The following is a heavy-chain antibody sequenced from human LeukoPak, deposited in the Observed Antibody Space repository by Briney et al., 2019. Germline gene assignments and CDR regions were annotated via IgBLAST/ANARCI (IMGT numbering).Heavy chain of an antibody. CDR3: ARGRPTTVTTDYYGMDV. Sequence: GASVNVSCKASGYTFTSYYMHWARQAPGQGLEWMGIINPSGGSTSYAQKFQGRVTMTRDTSTSTVYMELSSLRSEDTAVYYCARGRPTTVTTDYYGMDVWGQGTTVTVSS. V-gene: IGHV1-46*01. CDR2: INPSGGST. J-gene: IGHJ6*02. D-gene: IGHD4-17*01. CDR1: GYTFTSYY.